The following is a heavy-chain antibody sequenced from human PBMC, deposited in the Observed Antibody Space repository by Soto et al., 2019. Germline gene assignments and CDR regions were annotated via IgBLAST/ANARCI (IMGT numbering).Heavy chain of an antibody. CDR3: AKGMATGSYYYYYGMDV. Sequence: GASVKVSCKASGGTFSSYAISWVRQAPGQGLEWMGGIIPIFGTANYAQKFQGRVTITADESTSTAYMELSSLRSEDTAVYYCAKGMATGSYYYYYGMDVWGQGTTVTVSS. V-gene: IGHV1-69*13. J-gene: IGHJ6*02. CDR2: IIPIFGTA. CDR1: GGTFSSYA. D-gene: IGHD6-13*01.